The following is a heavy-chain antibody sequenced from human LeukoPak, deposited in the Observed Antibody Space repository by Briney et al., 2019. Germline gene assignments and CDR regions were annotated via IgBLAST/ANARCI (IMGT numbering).Heavy chain of an antibody. V-gene: IGHV3-21*01. Sequence: GGSLRLSCAASGFTFSSYSMNWVRQAPGKGLEWVSSISSSSSYIYYADSVKGRFTIYRDNAKNSLYLQMNSLRDEDTAVYYCARSKTYYYGMDVWGQGTTVTVSS. D-gene: IGHD4-11*01. CDR3: ARSKTYYYGMDV. CDR2: ISSSSSYI. J-gene: IGHJ6*02. CDR1: GFTFSSYS.